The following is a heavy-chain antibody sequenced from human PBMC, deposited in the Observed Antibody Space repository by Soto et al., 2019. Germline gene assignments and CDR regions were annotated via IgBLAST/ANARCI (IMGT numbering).Heavy chain of an antibody. Sequence: QVQLVQSGAEVKKPGSSVKVSCKASGGTFSSYAISWVRQAPGQGLGWMGGIIPIFGTANYAQKFQGRVTIPADESTSTAYMELSSLRYEDTAVYYCARDGAAYSGYDWGWFDPWGQGTLVTVSS. D-gene: IGHD5-12*01. CDR3: ARDGAAYSGYDWGWFDP. V-gene: IGHV1-69*12. CDR2: IIPIFGTA. J-gene: IGHJ5*02. CDR1: GGTFSSYA.